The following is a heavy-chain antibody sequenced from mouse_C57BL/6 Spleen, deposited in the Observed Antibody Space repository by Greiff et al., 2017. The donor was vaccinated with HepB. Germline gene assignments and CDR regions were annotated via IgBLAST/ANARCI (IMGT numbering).Heavy chain of an antibody. V-gene: IGHV5-4*01. CDR1: GFTFSSYA. J-gene: IGHJ2*01. D-gene: IGHD2-4*01. CDR3: AREGYDYDIDY. Sequence: EVQRVESGGGLVKPGGSLKLSCAASGFTFSSYAMSWVRQTPEKGLEWVATISDGGSYNYYPDNVKGRFTISRDNAKNNRYLQMSHLKSEDTAMYYCAREGYDYDIDYWGQGTTLTVSS. CDR2: ISDGGSYN.